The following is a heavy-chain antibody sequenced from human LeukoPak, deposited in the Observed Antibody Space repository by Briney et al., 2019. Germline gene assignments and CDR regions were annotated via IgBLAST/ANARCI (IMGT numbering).Heavy chain of an antibody. Sequence: GRSLRLSCAVSGFTFSNYWIHWGSQAPGEGLIWVSRISLDGRVPSYAGSARGQSPIHRDNLKTTLSLHRDMLRPQDRACYYCQFPRSDSWGQGTLVTVSS. V-gene: IGHV3-74*01. CDR1: GFTFSNYW. D-gene: IGHD2-21*01. CDR3: QFPRSDS. CDR2: ISLDGRVP. J-gene: IGHJ4*02.